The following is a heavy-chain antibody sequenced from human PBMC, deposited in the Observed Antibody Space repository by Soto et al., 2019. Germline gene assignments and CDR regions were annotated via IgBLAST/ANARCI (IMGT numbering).Heavy chain of an antibody. V-gene: IGHV3-48*01. CDR2: ISSSSTI. J-gene: IGHJ6*03. D-gene: IGHD6-13*01. CDR3: ASLNGDIAAFVSRAYYYYYIYV. CDR1: GFTLSSYS. Sequence: PGWSLRLSCAASGFTLSSYSMNWVRQAPKKGLEWVSYISSSSTIYYADSVKGRFTISRDNAKNSLYLQMNSLRAEDTAVYYCASLNGDIAAFVSRAYYYYYIYVRAQGTTVTVS.